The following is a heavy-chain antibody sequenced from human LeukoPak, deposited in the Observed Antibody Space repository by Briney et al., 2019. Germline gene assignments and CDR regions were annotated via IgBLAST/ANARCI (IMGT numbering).Heavy chain of an antibody. CDR1: GDLIDKYY. J-gene: IGHJ4*02. V-gene: IGHV4-59*01. CDR3: ARISQYYASSAYYSYYFDY. Sequence: LSPACTLSGDLIDKYYWSWIRQPPGKGLECIGYIYYTGSTNYNPSLKSRVTISVDTSENQCSLKLTSVTAADTAVYYCARISQYYASSAYYSYYFDYWSQGTLVTVSS. CDR2: IYYTGST. D-gene: IGHD3-22*01.